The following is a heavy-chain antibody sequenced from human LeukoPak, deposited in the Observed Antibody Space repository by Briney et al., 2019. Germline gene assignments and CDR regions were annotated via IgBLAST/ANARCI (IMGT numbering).Heavy chain of an antibody. J-gene: IGHJ6*03. V-gene: IGHV4-59*01. Sequence: SETLSLTCTVSGGSISSYYWSWIRQPPGKGLEWIGYIYYSGGTNYNPSLKSRVTISVDTSKNQFSLKLSSVTAADTAVYYCARARGSSWYGRDYYYYMDVWGKGTTVTVSS. D-gene: IGHD6-13*01. CDR2: IYYSGGT. CDR3: ARARGSSWYGRDYYYYMDV. CDR1: GGSISSYY.